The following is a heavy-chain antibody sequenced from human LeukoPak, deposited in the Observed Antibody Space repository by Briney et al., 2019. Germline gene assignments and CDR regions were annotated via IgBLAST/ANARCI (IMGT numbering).Heavy chain of an antibody. Sequence: GSLRLSCAASGFTFSSYSMNWVRQAPGKGLEWVSSISSSSSRYIYYADSVKGRFTISRDNAKNSLYLQMNSLRAEDTAVYYCAREFRDIVVVTAILDDAFDIWGQGTMVTVSS. D-gene: IGHD2-21*02. CDR3: AREFRDIVVVTAILDDAFDI. CDR1: GFTFSSYS. J-gene: IGHJ3*02. CDR2: ISSSSSRYI. V-gene: IGHV3-21*01.